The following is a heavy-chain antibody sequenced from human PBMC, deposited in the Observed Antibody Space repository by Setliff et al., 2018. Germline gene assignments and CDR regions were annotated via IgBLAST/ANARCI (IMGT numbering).Heavy chain of an antibody. V-gene: IGHV1-18*01. CDR2: ISAYNGNT. J-gene: IGHJ4*02. CDR3: ARSSGPRVVLAADFDY. Sequence: ASVKVSCKASGYTFTSYGISWVRQATGQGLEWMGWISAYNGNTNYAQKLQGRVTMTTDTSTATVYMELKNLRSDDTAVYYRARSSGPRVVLAADFDYWGQGTLVTVSS. D-gene: IGHD3-9*01. CDR1: GYTFTSYG.